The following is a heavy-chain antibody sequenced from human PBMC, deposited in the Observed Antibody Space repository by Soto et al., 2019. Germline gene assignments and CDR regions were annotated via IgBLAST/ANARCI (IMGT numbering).Heavy chain of an antibody. D-gene: IGHD2-15*01. J-gene: IGHJ4*02. V-gene: IGHV1-69*01. CDR1: GGTFSSHV. CDR3: ARDLEFSAGNISHLDY. Sequence: QVQLVQSGAEVKKPGSSVKVSCKASGGTFSSHVFNWVRQAPGQGLEWMGGIMPIIGTANYAQKCQGRVTLTADESTSTAYMEVCSLRSEDTAVYYCARDLEFSAGNISHLDYWGQGTLVNVSS. CDR2: IMPIIGTA.